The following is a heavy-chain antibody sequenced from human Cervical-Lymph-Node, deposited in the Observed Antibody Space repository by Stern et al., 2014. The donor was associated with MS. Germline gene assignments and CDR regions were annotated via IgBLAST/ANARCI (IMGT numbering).Heavy chain of an antibody. CDR3: ASDYSSGWYSYYYYGMDV. CDR1: GFTFSSYS. Sequence: EVHLVESGGGLVKPGGSLRLSCAASGFTFSSYSMNWVRQAPGKGLEWVSSISSSSSYIYYADSVKGRFTISRDNAKNSLYLQMNSLRAEDTAVYYCASDYSSGWYSYYYYGMDVWGQGTTVTVSS. J-gene: IGHJ6*02. CDR2: ISSSSSYI. V-gene: IGHV3-21*01. D-gene: IGHD6-19*01.